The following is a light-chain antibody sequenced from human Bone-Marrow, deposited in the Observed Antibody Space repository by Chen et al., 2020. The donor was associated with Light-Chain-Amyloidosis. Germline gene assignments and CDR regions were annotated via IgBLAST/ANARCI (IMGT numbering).Light chain of an antibody. Sequence: SYELTQPPSVSVSPGQTARITCSGDDLPTKYAYWYQQKPGQAPVLVIHRDTERPSGISDRFSGSSSGTTVTLTICVVQAEDEADYHWQSADSSGTYEEIFGRGTKLTVL. CDR1: DLPTKY. CDR2: RDT. J-gene: IGLJ2*01. V-gene: IGLV3-25*03. CDR3: QSADSSGTYEEI.